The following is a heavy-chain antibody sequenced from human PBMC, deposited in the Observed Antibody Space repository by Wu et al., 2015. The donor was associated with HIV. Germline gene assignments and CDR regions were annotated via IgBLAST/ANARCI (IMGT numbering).Heavy chain of an antibody. CDR3: ARVLRSNYDFYMDV. V-gene: IGHV1-18*01. CDR2: ISAYNGNT. D-gene: IGHD4-11*01. J-gene: IGHJ6*03. Sequence: QVQLVQSGAGVKKPGASVNVSCKASGYTFTNYVINWVRQAPGQGLEWMGWISAYNGNTNYAQKLQGRVTMTTDTSTSTAYMELRSLRSDDTAVYYCARVLRSNYDFYMDVWGKGTTVTVSS. CDR1: GYTFTNYV.